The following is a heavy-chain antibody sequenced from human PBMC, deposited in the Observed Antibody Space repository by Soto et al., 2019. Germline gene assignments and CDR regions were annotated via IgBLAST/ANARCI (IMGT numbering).Heavy chain of an antibody. CDR1: GDTRTDLS. CDR3: ARGQYYYDSSGYYFDY. Sequence: GASVKVSCKVSGDTRTDLSIHWVRQAPGKGLEWMGGFNPEDAETIYAQKFQGRVTMTEDTSTHTGHLELSRLRSDDTAVYYCARGQYYYDSSGYYFDYWGQGTLVTVSS. D-gene: IGHD3-22*01. CDR2: FNPEDAET. J-gene: IGHJ4*02. V-gene: IGHV1-24*01.